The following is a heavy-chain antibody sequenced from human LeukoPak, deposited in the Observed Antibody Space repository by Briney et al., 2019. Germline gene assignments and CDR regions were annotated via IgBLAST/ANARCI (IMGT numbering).Heavy chain of an antibody. CDR1: GFTVSRNY. Sequence: GGSLRLSCAASGFTVSRNYMSWVRQAPGKGLEWVSVIYSGGSTYYADSVKGRFTISRDDSKNTLYLQMNSLRAEDTAVYYCARDGPRAGRGVIFENWGQGTLVTVSS. V-gene: IGHV3-66*01. D-gene: IGHD3-10*01. J-gene: IGHJ4*02. CDR3: ARDGPRAGRGVIFEN. CDR2: IYSGGST.